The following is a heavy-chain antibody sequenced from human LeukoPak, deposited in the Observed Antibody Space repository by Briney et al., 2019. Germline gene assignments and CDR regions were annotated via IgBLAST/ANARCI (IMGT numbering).Heavy chain of an antibody. CDR1: GGTFSSYA. CDR3: ARETVEMATIRYFQH. D-gene: IGHD5-24*01. J-gene: IGHJ1*01. V-gene: IGHV1-69*05. Sequence: GSSVKVSCKASGGTFSSYAISWVRQAPGQGLEWMGGIIPIFGTANYAQKFQGRVMITTDESTSTAYMELSSLRSEDTAVYYCARETVEMATIRYFQHWGQGTLVTVSS. CDR2: IIPIFGTA.